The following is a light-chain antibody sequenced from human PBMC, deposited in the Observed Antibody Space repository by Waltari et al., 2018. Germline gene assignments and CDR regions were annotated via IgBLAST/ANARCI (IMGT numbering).Light chain of an antibody. CDR1: QSVSMNY. CDR3: QQFCLIT. CDR2: GAS. Sequence: EIVLTQSPGTLSLSPGETATLSCRASQSVSMNYLSWFQQKPGQAPRLLIYGASMRAAGVPDRFSGGGSWTYFSLTITRLEPEDFAVYYCQQFCLITFGGGTKVEIK. V-gene: IGKV3-20*01. J-gene: IGKJ4*01.